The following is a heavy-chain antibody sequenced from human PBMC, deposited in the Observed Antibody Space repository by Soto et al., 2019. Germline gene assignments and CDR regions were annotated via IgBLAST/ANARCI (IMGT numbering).Heavy chain of an antibody. D-gene: IGHD3-9*01. V-gene: IGHV3-21*01. Sequence: GGSLRLSCTASGFSFSVYGITWVRQVPGKGLEWVSSISSRGTYIYYADSMRGRFTISRDNAQNSLFLEMNSLRAEDTAVYYCARRYIESGNYYGMDVWGQGATVTVSS. CDR3: ARRYIESGNYYGMDV. J-gene: IGHJ6*02. CDR2: ISSRGTYI. CDR1: GFSFSVYG.